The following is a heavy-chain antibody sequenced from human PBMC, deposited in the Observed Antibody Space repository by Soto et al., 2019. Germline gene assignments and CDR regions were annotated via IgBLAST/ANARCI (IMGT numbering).Heavy chain of an antibody. Sequence: QVQLVQSGAEVKKPGASVKISCEASGYSFTSQYVHWVRQAPGQGLEWMGIINPNGGSTTYAQKFQGRGTMTRETPPSTVYMGLGSPTSEDTAVYYCARERGLRRGGGGTEPLDIWGQGTMVTVAS. V-gene: IGHV1-46*03. CDR2: INPNGGST. J-gene: IGHJ3*02. CDR3: ARERGLRRGGGGTEPLDI. CDR1: GYSFTSQY. D-gene: IGHD5-12*01.